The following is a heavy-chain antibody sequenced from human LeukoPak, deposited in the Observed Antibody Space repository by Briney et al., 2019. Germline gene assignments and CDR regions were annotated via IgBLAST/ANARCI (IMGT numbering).Heavy chain of an antibody. D-gene: IGHD3-22*01. CDR2: ISGSGGST. J-gene: IGHJ4*02. Sequence: GGSLRLSCAASGFTFSSYAMSWVRQAPGKGLEWVSAISGSGGSTYYADSVKGRFTISRDNSKNTLYLQMNSLRAEDTAVYYCAKEERAHYYGSSPFDYWGQGTLVTVSS. CDR1: GFTFSSYA. V-gene: IGHV3-23*01. CDR3: AKEERAHYYGSSPFDY.